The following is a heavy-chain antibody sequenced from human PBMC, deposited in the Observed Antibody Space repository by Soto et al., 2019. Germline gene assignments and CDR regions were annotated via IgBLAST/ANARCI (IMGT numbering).Heavy chain of an antibody. V-gene: IGHV3-9*01. CDR3: AKDLTLRSWSRFDY. CDR2: ISWNSGSI. J-gene: IGHJ4*02. D-gene: IGHD6-13*01. Sequence: PGGSLRLSCAASGFSFDDYAMHWVRQAPGKGLEWVSGISWNSGSIGYADSVKGRFTISRDNAKNSLYLQMNSLRAEDTALYYCAKDLTLRSWSRFDYWGQGTLVTVSS. CDR1: GFSFDDYA.